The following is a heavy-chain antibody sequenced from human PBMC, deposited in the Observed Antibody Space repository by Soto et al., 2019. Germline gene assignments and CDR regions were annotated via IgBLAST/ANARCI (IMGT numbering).Heavy chain of an antibody. CDR3: ARDGGYCSGGSCYCDAFDI. V-gene: IGHV4-30-2*01. D-gene: IGHD2-15*01. J-gene: IGHJ3*02. CDR1: GGTISSGGYS. CDR2: IYHSGST. Sequence: QLQLQESGSGLVKPSQSLSLTCAVSGGTISSGGYSWSWIRQPPGKGLEWIGYIYHSGSTYYNPSLKSRVTISVDRSKNQFSSKLSAVTTADTAVYYCARDGGYCSGGSCYCDAFDIWGQGTMVTVSS.